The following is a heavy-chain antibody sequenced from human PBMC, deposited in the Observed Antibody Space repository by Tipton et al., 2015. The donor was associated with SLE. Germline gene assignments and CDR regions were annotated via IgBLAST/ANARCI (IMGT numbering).Heavy chain of an antibody. CDR2: ISAYNGNT. V-gene: IGHV1-18*01. CDR3: ARGLAVAGTGDY. J-gene: IGHJ4*02. Sequence: QLVQSGAEVKKPGASVKVSCKASGYTFTSYGISWVRQAPGQGLEWMGWISAYNGNTNYAQKFQGRVTMTRNTSISTAYMELSSLRSEDTAVYYCARGLAVAGTGDYWGQGTLVTVSS. CDR1: GYTFTSYG. D-gene: IGHD6-19*01.